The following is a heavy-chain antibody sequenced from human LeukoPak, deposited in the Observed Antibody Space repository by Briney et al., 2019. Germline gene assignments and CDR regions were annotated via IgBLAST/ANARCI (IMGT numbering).Heavy chain of an antibody. J-gene: IGHJ6*04. V-gene: IGHV3-30*18. CDR2: ISYDGSNK. CDR3: AKLPGGSGSYFDYYYGMDV. CDR1: GFTFSSYG. D-gene: IGHD3-10*01. Sequence: GGSLRLSCAASGFTFSSYGMHWVRQAPGKGLEWVAVISYDGSNKYYADSVKGRFTISKDNSKNTLYLQMNSLRAEDTAVYYCAKLPGGSGSYFDYYYGMDVWGKGTPVTVSS.